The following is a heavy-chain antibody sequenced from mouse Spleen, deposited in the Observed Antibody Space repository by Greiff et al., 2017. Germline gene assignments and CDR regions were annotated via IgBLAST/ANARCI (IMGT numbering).Heavy chain of an antibody. J-gene: IGHJ2*01. Sequence: EVQLQQSGAELVRPGASVKLSCTASGFNIKDDYMHWVKQRPEQGLEWIGWIDPENGDTEYASKFQGKATITADTSSNTAYLQLSSLTSEDTAVYYCTTTTVADYWGQGTTLTVSS. V-gene: IGHV14-4*01. CDR1: GFNIKDDY. D-gene: IGHD1-1*01. CDR2: IDPENGDT. CDR3: TTTTVADY.